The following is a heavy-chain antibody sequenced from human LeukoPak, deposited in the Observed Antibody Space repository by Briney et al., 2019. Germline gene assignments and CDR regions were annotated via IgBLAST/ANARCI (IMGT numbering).Heavy chain of an antibody. CDR2: ISYDGSNK. Sequence: GGSLRLSCAASGFTFSSYAMHWVRQAPGKGLEWVAVISYDGSNKYYADSVKGRFTISRDNSKNTLYLQMNSLRAEDTAVYYCVGYDSSGYYSFDYWGQGTLVTVSS. J-gene: IGHJ4*02. D-gene: IGHD3-22*01. V-gene: IGHV3-30*04. CDR1: GFTFSSYA. CDR3: VGYDSSGYYSFDY.